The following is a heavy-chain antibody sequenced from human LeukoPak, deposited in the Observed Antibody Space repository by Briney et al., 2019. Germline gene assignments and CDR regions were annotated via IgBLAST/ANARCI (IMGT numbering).Heavy chain of an antibody. V-gene: IGHV3-11*04. CDR2: ISSSGSTI. Sequence: PGGSLRLSCAASGFTFSNAWMTWVRQAPGKGLEWVSYISSSGSTIYYADSVKGRFTISRDNAKNSLYLQMNSLRAEDTAVYYCARVSAIRDYWGQGTLVTVSS. J-gene: IGHJ4*02. CDR1: GFTFSNAW. CDR3: ARVSAIRDY. D-gene: IGHD2-2*02.